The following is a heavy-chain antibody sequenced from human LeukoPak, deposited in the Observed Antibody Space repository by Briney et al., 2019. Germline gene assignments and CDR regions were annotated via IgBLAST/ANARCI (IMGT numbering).Heavy chain of an antibody. J-gene: IGHJ4*02. D-gene: IGHD6-19*01. CDR2: ISAQHGQT. CDR1: GYSENFYG. Sequence: ASVKVSCKTSGYSENFYGITWVRQVAGQGLEWMGWISAQHGQTEYAPNSQDRVTMTTDTYTNTAYMELRSLRSDDTAVYYCASKGGYSSGWYYFDYWGQGTLVTVSS. V-gene: IGHV1-18*01. CDR3: ASKGGYSSGWYYFDY.